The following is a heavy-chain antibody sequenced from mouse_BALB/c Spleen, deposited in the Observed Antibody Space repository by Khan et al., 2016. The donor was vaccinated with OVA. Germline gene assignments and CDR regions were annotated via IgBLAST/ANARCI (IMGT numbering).Heavy chain of an antibody. D-gene: IGHD1-2*01. J-gene: IGHJ3*01. CDR2: ISDLAYTI. CDR3: ERGGGTAPFAY. V-gene: IGHV5-15*02. Sequence: EVELVESGGGLVQPGGSRKLSCAASGFTFSDYGMAWVRQAPGKGPEWVAFISDLAYTIYYADTVTGRFTISRENAKNTLSLEMSSLRSEDTASYCCERGGGTAPFAYWGLGTLVTVSA. CDR1: GFTFSDYG.